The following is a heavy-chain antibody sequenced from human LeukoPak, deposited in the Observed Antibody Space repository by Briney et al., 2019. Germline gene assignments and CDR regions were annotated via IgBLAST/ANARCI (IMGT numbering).Heavy chain of an antibody. V-gene: IGHV3-23*01. CDR1: GFTFSSYA. CDR3: AKDGRLRLGELSFGDYFDY. CDR2: ISGSGGST. D-gene: IGHD3-16*02. J-gene: IGHJ4*02. Sequence: GGSLRLSCAASGFTFSSYAMSWVRQAPGKGLEWVSAISGSGGSTYYADSVKGRFTISRDNSKNTLYLQMNSLRAEDTAVYYCAKDGRLRLGELSFGDYFDYWGQGALVTVSS.